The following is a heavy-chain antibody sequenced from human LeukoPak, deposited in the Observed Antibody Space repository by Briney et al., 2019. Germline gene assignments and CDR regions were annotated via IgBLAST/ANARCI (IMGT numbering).Heavy chain of an antibody. J-gene: IGHJ1*01. CDR3: VAPYYYGSGSSPPEYFQH. Sequence: SETLSRTCAVYGGSFSGYYWSWIRQPPGKGLEWIGEINHSGSTNYNPSLKSRVTISVDTSKNQFSLKLSSVTAADTAVYYCVAPYYYGSGSSPPEYFQHWGQGTLVTVSS. CDR1: GGSFSGYY. CDR2: INHSGST. D-gene: IGHD3-10*01. V-gene: IGHV4-34*01.